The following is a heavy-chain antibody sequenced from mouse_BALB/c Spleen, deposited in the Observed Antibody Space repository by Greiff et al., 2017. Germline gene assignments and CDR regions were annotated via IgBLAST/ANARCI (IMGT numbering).Heavy chain of an antibody. CDR2: INPSTGYT. Sequence: QVQLQQSGAELAKPGASVKMSCKASGYTFTSYWMHWVKQRPGQGLEWIGYINPSTGYTEYNQKFKDKATLTADKSSSTAYMQLSSLTSEDSAVYYCSRYTTATYSYAMDYWGQGTSVTVSS. J-gene: IGHJ4*01. CDR3: SRYTTATYSYAMDY. CDR1: GYTFTSYW. V-gene: IGHV1-7*01. D-gene: IGHD1-2*01.